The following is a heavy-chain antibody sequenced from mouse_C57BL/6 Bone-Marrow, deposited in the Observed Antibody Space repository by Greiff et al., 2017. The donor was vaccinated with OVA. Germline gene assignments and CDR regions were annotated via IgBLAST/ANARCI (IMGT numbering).Heavy chain of an antibody. Sequence: QVQLKQSGAELVRPGASVTLSCKASGYTFTDYEMHWVKQTPVHGLEWIGAIDPETGGTAYNQKFKGKAILTADKSSSTAYMELRSLTSEDSAVYYCTRSPGGFFYAMDYWGQGTSVTVSS. CDR3: TRSPGGFFYAMDY. J-gene: IGHJ4*01. CDR1: GYTFTDYE. V-gene: IGHV1-15*01. CDR2: IDPETGGT.